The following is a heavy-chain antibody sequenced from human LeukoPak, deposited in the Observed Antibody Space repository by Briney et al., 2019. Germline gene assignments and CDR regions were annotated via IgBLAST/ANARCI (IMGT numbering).Heavy chain of an antibody. V-gene: IGHV4-38-2*02. Sequence: PSETLSLTCTVSGYSISSGYHWGWIRQPPGKGLEWIGSIYHSGSTYYNPSLKSRVTISVDTSKNQFSLKLSSVTAADTAVYYCARGLYSGSYYDYWGQGTLVTVSS. D-gene: IGHD1-26*01. CDR1: GYSISSGYH. CDR2: IYHSGST. J-gene: IGHJ4*02. CDR3: ARGLYSGSYYDY.